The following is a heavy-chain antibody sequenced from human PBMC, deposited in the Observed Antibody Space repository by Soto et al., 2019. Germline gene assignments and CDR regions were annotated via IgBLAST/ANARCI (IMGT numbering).Heavy chain of an antibody. CDR1: GYTFSNYW. Sequence: EVQLVESGGGLVQPGGSLRLSCAASGYTFSNYWMHWVRQAPGMGLVWVSRIDNDGRITNYADSVMGRFTISRDNAKDTLFLQMDSLRAEDTAVYYCGRDLGGASTNWGSGTLVTVSS. V-gene: IGHV3-74*01. CDR3: GRDLGGASTN. D-gene: IGHD2-2*01. J-gene: IGHJ4*02. CDR2: IDNDGRIT.